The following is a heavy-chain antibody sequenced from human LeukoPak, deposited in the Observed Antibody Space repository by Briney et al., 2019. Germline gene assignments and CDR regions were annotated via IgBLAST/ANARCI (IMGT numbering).Heavy chain of an antibody. Sequence: GGSLRLSCAASGFTFSSYSMNWVRQAPGKGLEWVSSISASSSSIYYADSVKGRFTISRDNAKNSLYLQMNSLRAEDTAVYYCARGPGSGRDYNWFDPWGQGTLVTVSS. D-gene: IGHD3-10*01. V-gene: IGHV3-21*01. J-gene: IGHJ5*02. CDR2: ISASSSSI. CDR1: GFTFSSYS. CDR3: ARGPGSGRDYNWFDP.